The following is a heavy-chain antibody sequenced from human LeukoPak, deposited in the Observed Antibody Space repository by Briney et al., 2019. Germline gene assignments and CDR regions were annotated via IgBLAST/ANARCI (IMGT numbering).Heavy chain of an antibody. J-gene: IGHJ3*02. CDR3: VREDYDSSGYMFGGAFDI. Sequence: SETLSLTCTVSGGSISSGGYYWSWIRQHPGKGLEWIGYIYYSGSTYYNPSLKSRVTISVDTSKNQFSLKLSSVTAADTAVYYCVREDYDSSGYMFGGAFDIWGQGTMVTVSS. CDR2: IYYSGST. V-gene: IGHV4-31*03. CDR1: GGSISSGGYY. D-gene: IGHD3-22*01.